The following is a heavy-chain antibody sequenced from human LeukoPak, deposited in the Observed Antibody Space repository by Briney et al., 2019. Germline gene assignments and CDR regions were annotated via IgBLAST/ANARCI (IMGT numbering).Heavy chain of an antibody. CDR1: GYTFTGYY. J-gene: IGHJ4*02. CDR2: MNPNSGNT. Sequence: GPSVKVSCKASGYTFTGYYMHWVRQATGQGLEWMGWMNPNSGNTGYAQKFQGRVTITRNTSISTAYMELSSLRSEDTAVYYCARHKYYYGSGSYYYYWGQGTLVTVSS. D-gene: IGHD3-10*01. V-gene: IGHV1-8*03. CDR3: ARHKYYYGSGSYYYY.